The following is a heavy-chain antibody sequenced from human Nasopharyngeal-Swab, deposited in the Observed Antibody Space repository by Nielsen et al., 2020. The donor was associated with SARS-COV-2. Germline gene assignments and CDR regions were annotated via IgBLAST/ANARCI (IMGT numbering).Heavy chain of an antibody. CDR1: GYSLSSGYY. V-gene: IGHV4-38-2*01. Sequence: SEILSLTCAVSGYSLSSGYYWGWIRQSPGKGLEWIGAMFHRGSTYLNPSLKSRVTISIDTSKNQFSLELSSVTAADTAVYYCARIAVASADYYYYMDVWGKGTTVTVSS. J-gene: IGHJ6*03. D-gene: IGHD6-19*01. CDR2: MFHRGST. CDR3: ARIAVASADYYYYMDV.